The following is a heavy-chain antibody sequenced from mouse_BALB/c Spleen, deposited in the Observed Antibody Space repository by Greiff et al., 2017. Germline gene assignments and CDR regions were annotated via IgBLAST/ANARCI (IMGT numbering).Heavy chain of an antibody. D-gene: IGHD2-2*01. CDR3: ARENYGYDRGYAMDY. Sequence: QVQLQQSGPGLVAPSQSLSITCTVSGFSLTSYGVHWVRQPPGKGLEWLGVIWAGGSTNYNSALMSRLSISKDNSKSQVFLKMNSLQTDDTAMYYCARENYGYDRGYAMDYWGQGTSVTVSS. J-gene: IGHJ4*01. CDR2: IWAGGST. CDR1: GFSLTSYG. V-gene: IGHV2-9*02.